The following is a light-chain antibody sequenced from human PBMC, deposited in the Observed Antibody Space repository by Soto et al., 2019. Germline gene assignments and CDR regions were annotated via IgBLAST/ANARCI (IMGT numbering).Light chain of an antibody. CDR3: QQYGSPIT. Sequence: EIVLTQSAGTLSLSPGERATLSCRASQSVSSTSLAWYQQKPGQAPRLLIYGASTRATGIPDRFSGSGSGTDFTLTITRLEPEDFAVYYCQQYGSPITFGQGTRLEIK. CDR2: GAS. V-gene: IGKV3-20*01. CDR1: QSVSSTS. J-gene: IGKJ5*01.